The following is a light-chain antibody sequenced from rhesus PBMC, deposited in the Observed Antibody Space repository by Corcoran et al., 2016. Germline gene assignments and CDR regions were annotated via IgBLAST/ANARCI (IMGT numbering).Light chain of an antibody. J-gene: IGLJ1*01. CDR3: CSYRSGSTFDI. V-gene: IGLV2-26*02. CDR1: SSGIASYSD. CDR2: SVS. Sequence: QAALTQPPSVSKSLGQSVTLSCPGTSSGIASYSDVSWYQQHPGKAPRLLIYSVSNRPSGVSDRFSGFKSGSTASLTISGLQAEDEAIYYCCSYRSGSTFDIFGAGTRLTVL.